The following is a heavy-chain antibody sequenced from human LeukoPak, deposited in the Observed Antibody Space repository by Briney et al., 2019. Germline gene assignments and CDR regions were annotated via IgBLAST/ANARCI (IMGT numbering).Heavy chain of an antibody. Sequence: SETLSLTCTVSGGSLSSYYWSWIRQPPGKGLEWIGYFYYSGSTNYNPSLKSRVTISVDTSKKQFPLKLSSVTAADTAVYYCARGVGGSSWLDYWGQGTLVTVSS. J-gene: IGHJ4*02. CDR1: GGSLSSYY. CDR3: ARGVGGSSWLDY. D-gene: IGHD6-13*01. V-gene: IGHV4-59*01. CDR2: FYYSGST.